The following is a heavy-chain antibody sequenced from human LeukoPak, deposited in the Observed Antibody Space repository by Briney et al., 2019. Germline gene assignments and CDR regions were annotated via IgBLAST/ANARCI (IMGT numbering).Heavy chain of an antibody. CDR2: ISAYNGNT. J-gene: IGHJ4*02. Sequence: ASVKVSCKASGYTFTSYGISWVRQAPGQGLELKGWISAYNGNTNYAQKLQGRVTMTTDTSTSTAYMELRSLRSDDTAVYYCARDNMFVVAGTRAYFDYWGQGTLVTVSS. CDR1: GYTFTSYG. CDR3: ARDNMFVVAGTRAYFDY. V-gene: IGHV1-18*01. D-gene: IGHD6-19*01.